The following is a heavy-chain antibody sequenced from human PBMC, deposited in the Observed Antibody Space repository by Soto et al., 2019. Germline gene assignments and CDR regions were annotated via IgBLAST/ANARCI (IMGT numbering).Heavy chain of an antibody. CDR1: GGSFSGYY. CDR3: ARETGDVWYFDY. D-gene: IGHD7-27*01. Sequence: KPSETLSLTCAVYGGSFSGYYWSWIRQPPGKGLEWIGEINHSGSTNYNPSLKSRVTISVDTSKNQFSLKLSSVTAADTAVYYCARETGDVWYFDYWGQGTLVTVSS. V-gene: IGHV4-34*01. CDR2: INHSGST. J-gene: IGHJ4*02.